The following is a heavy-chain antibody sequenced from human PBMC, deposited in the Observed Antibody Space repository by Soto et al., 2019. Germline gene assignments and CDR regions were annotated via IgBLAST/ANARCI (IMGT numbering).Heavy chain of an antibody. D-gene: IGHD2-15*01. Sequence: ESLQISCKGSGYSFTSYWNSWVRQMPGKGLEWMGRIDPSDSYTNYSPSFQGHVTISADKSISTAYLQWSSLKASDTAMYYCARLQGAHGYCSGGSCRAYYGMDVWGQGTTVTVSS. CDR3: ARLQGAHGYCSGGSCRAYYGMDV. CDR2: IDPSDSYT. J-gene: IGHJ6*02. V-gene: IGHV5-10-1*01. CDR1: GYSFTSYW.